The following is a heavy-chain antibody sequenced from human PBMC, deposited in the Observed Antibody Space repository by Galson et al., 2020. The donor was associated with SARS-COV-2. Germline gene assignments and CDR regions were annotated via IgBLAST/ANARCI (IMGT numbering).Heavy chain of an antibody. V-gene: IGHV3-30-3*01. J-gene: IGHJ5*02. CDR3: ARDLGGSSLP. CDR2: ISYDGSNK. D-gene: IGHD1-26*01. CDR1: GFTFSSYA. Sequence: GGSLRLSCAASGFTFSSYAMHWVRQAPGKGLEWVAVISYDGSNKYYADSVKGRFTISRDNSKNTLYLQMNSLRAEDTAVYYCARDLGGSSLPWGQGTLVTVSS.